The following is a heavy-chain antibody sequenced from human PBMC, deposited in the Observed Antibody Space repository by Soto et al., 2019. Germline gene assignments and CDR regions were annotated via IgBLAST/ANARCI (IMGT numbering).Heavy chain of an antibody. CDR2: ISVYNGNT. Sequence: QVQLVQPGPEVKKPGASAKVSCKTSGYIFSNFGISWMRQVPAQGLGRLGWISVYNGNTNYARKFQDRVTLTTDTSTNTAYMELRSPRSDDTAVYYCARASGGGVGTTSYWGQGTLVTVSS. J-gene: IGHJ4*02. CDR3: ARASGGGVGTTSY. V-gene: IGHV1-18*01. D-gene: IGHD1-26*01. CDR1: GYIFSNFG.